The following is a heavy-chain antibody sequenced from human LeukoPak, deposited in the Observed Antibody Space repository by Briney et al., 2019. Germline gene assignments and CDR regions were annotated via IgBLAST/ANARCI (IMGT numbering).Heavy chain of an antibody. CDR2: IKHDGSDQ. CDR1: GFTFSNYW. V-gene: IGHV3-7*01. Sequence: PGGSLRLSCAASGFTFSNYWLTWVRQAPGKGLEWVANIKHDGSDQYYLDSVKGRFTISRDNAKNSLYLQMNSLRAEDTAVYYCARDSKWLLLLQIDYWGQGTLVTVSS. J-gene: IGHJ4*02. D-gene: IGHD3-22*01. CDR3: ARDSKWLLLLQIDY.